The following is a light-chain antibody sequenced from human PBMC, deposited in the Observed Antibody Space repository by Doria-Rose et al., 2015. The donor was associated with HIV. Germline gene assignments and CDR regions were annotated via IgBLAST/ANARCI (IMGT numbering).Light chain of an antibody. CDR1: QSLLYTSTNY. V-gene: IGKV4-1*01. CDR3: QQYYDTPS. Sequence: DIRVTQSPESLGMSLGERATLNCKSNQSLLYTSTNYLAWYQQKPGQPPTLLIYWASTRQSGVPVRFSGSGSGTDFTLTISSLEAEDVAVYYCQQYYDTPSFGPGTTVDIK. CDR2: WAS. J-gene: IGKJ3*01.